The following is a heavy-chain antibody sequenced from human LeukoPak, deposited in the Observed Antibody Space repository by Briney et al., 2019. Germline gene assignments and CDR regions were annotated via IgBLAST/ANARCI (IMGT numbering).Heavy chain of an antibody. CDR2: INHSGST. CDR1: GGSFSGYY. D-gene: IGHD5-18*01. V-gene: IGHV4-34*01. CDR3: ASPRGYSYGLSPYYYYYMDV. J-gene: IGHJ6*03. Sequence: PSETLSLTCAVYGGSFSGYYWSWIRQPPGKGLEWIGEINHSGSTNYNRSLKSRVTISVDTSKNQFSLKLSSVTAADTAVYYCASPRGYSYGLSPYYYYYMDVWGKGTTVTVSS.